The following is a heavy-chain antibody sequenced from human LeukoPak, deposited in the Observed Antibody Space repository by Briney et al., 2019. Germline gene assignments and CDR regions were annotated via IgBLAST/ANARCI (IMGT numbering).Heavy chain of an antibody. D-gene: IGHD5-12*01. CDR3: ARDRAIYSGYDPYFDY. V-gene: IGHV3-66*01. CDR1: GFTVSSNY. CDR2: IYSGGST. Sequence: GGSLRLSCAASGFTVSSNYMSWVRQAPGKGLEWVSVIYSGGSTYYADSVKGRFTISRDNSKNTLYLQMNSLRAEDTAVYYCARDRAIYSGYDPYFDYWGQGTRVTVSS. J-gene: IGHJ4*02.